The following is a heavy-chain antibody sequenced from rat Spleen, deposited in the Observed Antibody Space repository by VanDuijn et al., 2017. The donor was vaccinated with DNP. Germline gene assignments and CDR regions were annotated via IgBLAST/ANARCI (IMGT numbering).Heavy chain of an antibody. J-gene: IGHJ2*01. CDR2: ISPRGSRT. CDR3: TRGVYYGSSWAFDY. V-gene: IGHV5S11*01. D-gene: IGHD1-6*01. Sequence: EVQLVESGGGLVQPGRSMKLSCAASGFIFNNYYMAWVRQAPKKGLEWVAAISPRGSRTYYTDSVKGRLTISREDAKSSLYLQMKGLKSEETATYYCTRGVYYGSSWAFDYWGHGVMVTVSS. CDR1: GFIFNNYY.